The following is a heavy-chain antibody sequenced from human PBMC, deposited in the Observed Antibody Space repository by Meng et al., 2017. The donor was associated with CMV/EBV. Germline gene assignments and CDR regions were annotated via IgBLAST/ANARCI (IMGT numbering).Heavy chain of an antibody. CDR3: ASGLAARRFDP. J-gene: IGHJ5*02. CDR2: IYYSGST. Sequence: SETLSLTCTVSGGSISSSSYCWGWLRHAPGKGLEWIGSIYYSGSTYYNPSLKSRVTISVDTSKNQFSQKLSSVTAADTAVYYCASGLAARRFDPWGQGTLVTVSS. CDR1: GGSISSSSYC. D-gene: IGHD6-6*01. V-gene: IGHV4-39*01.